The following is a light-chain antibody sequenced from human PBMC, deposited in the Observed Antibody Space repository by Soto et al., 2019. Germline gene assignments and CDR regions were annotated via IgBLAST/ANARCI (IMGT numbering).Light chain of an antibody. CDR2: AAS. CDR1: QSVTSSY. V-gene: IGKV3-20*01. J-gene: IGKJ4*01. CDR3: QQYGYSPI. Sequence: ESALTQSPATLTLAPGERAALCGRASQSVTSSYLAWYQRKPGQAPRLLIYAASSRAAGIPDRFSGRGSGTDLTLPIRKLDPEDFAVYYCQQYGYSPIFGGGTKVDIK.